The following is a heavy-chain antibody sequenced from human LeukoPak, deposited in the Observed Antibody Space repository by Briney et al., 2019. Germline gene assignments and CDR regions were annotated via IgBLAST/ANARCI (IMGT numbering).Heavy chain of an antibody. CDR3: ARVVRGVFDY. V-gene: IGHV3-48*01. Sequence: GGSLRLSCAASGFTFSSYSMNWVRQAPGKGLEWVSYISSSSSTIYYADSVKGRFTISRDNAKNSLYLQMNSLRAEDTAVYYCARVVRGVFDYWGQGTLVTVSS. D-gene: IGHD3-10*01. CDR2: ISSSSSTI. J-gene: IGHJ4*02. CDR1: GFTFSSYS.